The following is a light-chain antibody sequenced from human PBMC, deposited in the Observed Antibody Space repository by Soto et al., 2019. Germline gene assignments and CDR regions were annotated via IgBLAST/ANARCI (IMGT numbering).Light chain of an antibody. V-gene: IGLV2-14*01. J-gene: IGLJ2*01. CDR1: SSDVGFYNF. CDR3: SSYTTSSIVV. CDR2: DVS. Sequence: QSALTQPASVSGSPGQSITISCTGTSSDVGFYNFVSWYQQHPGKAPKLMIYDVSNRPSGVSNRFSGSKSGNTASLTISGLQAEDEAEYYCSSYTTSSIVVFGGGTKVTVL.